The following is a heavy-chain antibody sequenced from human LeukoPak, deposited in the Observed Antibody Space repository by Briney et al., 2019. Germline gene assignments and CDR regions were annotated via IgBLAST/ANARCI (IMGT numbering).Heavy chain of an antibody. V-gene: IGHV4-59*01. Sequence: SETLSLTCTVSGGPISSYYWSWIRQPPGKGLEWIGYIYYSGSTNYNPSLKSRVTISVDTSKNQFSLKLSSVAAADTAVYYCARSSGSYYWFDPWGQGTLVAVSS. J-gene: IGHJ5*02. CDR1: GGPISSYY. D-gene: IGHD3-10*01. CDR3: ARSSGSYYWFDP. CDR2: IYYSGST.